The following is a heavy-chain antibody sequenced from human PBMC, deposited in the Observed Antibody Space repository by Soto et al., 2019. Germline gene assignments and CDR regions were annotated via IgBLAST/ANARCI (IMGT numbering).Heavy chain of an antibody. V-gene: IGHV1-69*01. D-gene: IGHD4-17*01. Sequence: QVQLVQSGAEVQKPGSSVKVSCKASGGTFSSYASSWVRQAPGQGLEWMGGIIPIFGTANYAQKFQGRVKITADESTSTAYMELCSLRSEDTGVYYCARHYGDYSHAFDYWGQGTLVTVS. CDR3: ARHYGDYSHAFDY. CDR2: IIPIFGTA. J-gene: IGHJ4*02. CDR1: GGTFSSYA.